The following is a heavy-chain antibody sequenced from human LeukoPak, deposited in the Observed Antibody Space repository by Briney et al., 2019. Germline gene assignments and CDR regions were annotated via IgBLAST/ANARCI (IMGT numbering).Heavy chain of an antibody. CDR2: IYYSGST. Sequence: KTSETLSLTCTVSGGSISNYYWSWIRQPPGKGLEWIGYIYYSGSTNYNPSLKSRVTISVDTSKNQFSLKLSSVTAADTAVYYCARTGSGRYGVKPGNFNYGGQGTLATVSP. J-gene: IGHJ4*02. D-gene: IGHD4/OR15-4a*01. CDR3: ARTGSGRYGVKPGNFNY. V-gene: IGHV4-59*01. CDR1: GGSISNYY.